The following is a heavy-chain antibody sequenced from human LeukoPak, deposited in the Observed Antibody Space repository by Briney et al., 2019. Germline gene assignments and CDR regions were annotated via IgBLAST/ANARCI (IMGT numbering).Heavy chain of an antibody. Sequence: GASVKVSCKASGYTFTGYYKHWVRQAPGHGLEWMGWINPNSGGTNYAQKFQGRVTMTRDTSISTAYMELSRLRSDDTAVYYCARDGPRIAALGEDFDYWGQGTLVTVSS. J-gene: IGHJ4*02. CDR3: ARDGPRIAALGEDFDY. D-gene: IGHD6-6*01. V-gene: IGHV1-2*02. CDR2: INPNSGGT. CDR1: GYTFTGYY.